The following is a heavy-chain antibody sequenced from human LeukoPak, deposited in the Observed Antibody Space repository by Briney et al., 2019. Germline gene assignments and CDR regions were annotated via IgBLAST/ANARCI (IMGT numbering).Heavy chain of an antibody. J-gene: IGHJ4*02. Sequence: SVKVSCKASGFTFSTSAVQWVRQARGQRLEWIGWIVVGSGNTHYALKFQERVTITRDVSTNTAYMELSGPRSEDTAVYYCARGAGTTIDYWGQGTLVTVSP. D-gene: IGHD1-7*01. CDR1: GFTFSTSA. CDR2: IVVGSGNT. V-gene: IGHV1-58*01. CDR3: ARGAGTTIDY.